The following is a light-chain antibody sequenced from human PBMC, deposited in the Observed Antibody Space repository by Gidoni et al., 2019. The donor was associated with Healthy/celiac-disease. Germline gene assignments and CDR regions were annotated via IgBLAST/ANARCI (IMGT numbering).Light chain of an antibody. CDR1: QGVLYSCNNKNY. J-gene: IGKJ2*01. V-gene: IGKV4-1*01. CDR2: WAS. CDR3: QQYYSTTT. Sequence: DIVMTPSPDSLAVSSGERATINCKSSQGVLYSCNNKNYLEWYQQKPGQPPKLFIYWASTRESWVPDRCSGSGSGTDFTLTISSLQAEDVAVYYCQQYYSTTTFGQGTKLEIK.